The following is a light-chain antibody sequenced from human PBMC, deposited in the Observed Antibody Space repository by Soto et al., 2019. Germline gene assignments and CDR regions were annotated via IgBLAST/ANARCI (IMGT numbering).Light chain of an antibody. Sequence: QSALTQPASVSGSPGRSVTISCTGTSTDVGDFNYVSWYQHLPGRAPKLIIYDVSNRPSGISYRFSASKSGRTASLTISGLQAEDEADYYCSSYSSSTTHVVFGGGTKRPS. J-gene: IGLJ2*01. V-gene: IGLV2-14*03. CDR2: DVS. CDR1: STDVGDFNY. CDR3: SSYSSSTTHVV.